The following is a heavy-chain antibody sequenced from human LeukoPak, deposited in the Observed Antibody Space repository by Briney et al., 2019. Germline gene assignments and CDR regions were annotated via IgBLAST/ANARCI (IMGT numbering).Heavy chain of an antibody. J-gene: IGHJ4*02. CDR2: INPNSGGT. CDR3: ARMERFSPEYYFDY. CDR1: GYTFTGYY. Sequence: ASVKVSCKASGYTFTGYYMHWVRQAPGQGREWMGWINPNSGGTNYAQKFQGRVTMTRDTSISTAYMELSRLRSDDTAVYYCARMERFSPEYYFDYWGQGTLVTVSS. D-gene: IGHD3-3*01. V-gene: IGHV1-2*02.